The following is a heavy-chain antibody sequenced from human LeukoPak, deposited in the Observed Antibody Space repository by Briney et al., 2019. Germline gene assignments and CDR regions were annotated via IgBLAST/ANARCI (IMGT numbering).Heavy chain of an antibody. Sequence: PGGSLRLSCSASGFTFSSYAMHWVRQAPGKGLEYVSAISSNGGSTYYADSVKGRFTISRDNSKNTLYLQMSSLRAEDTAVYYCAKGLYSSSWYGDYWGQGTLVTVSS. J-gene: IGHJ4*02. CDR3: AKGLYSSSWYGDY. CDR2: ISSNGGST. D-gene: IGHD6-13*01. CDR1: GFTFSSYA. V-gene: IGHV3-64D*09.